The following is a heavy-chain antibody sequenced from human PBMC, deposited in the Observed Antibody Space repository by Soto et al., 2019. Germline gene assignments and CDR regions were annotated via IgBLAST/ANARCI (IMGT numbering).Heavy chain of an antibody. J-gene: IGHJ6*02. CDR3: AREGWPLLQTGMDV. CDR1: GFTFRSYS. D-gene: IGHD2-15*01. Sequence: VSLRLSCAASGFTFRSYSMNWVRQAPGKGLEWVSYISSSDRTINYADSVKGRFIISRDNAKNSLYLQMHSLRDEDTAVYYCAREGWPLLQTGMDVWGQGTTVTVSS. V-gene: IGHV3-48*02. CDR2: ISSSDRTI.